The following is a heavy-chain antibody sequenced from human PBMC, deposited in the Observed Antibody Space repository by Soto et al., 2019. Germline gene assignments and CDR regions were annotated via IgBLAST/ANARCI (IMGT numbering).Heavy chain of an antibody. J-gene: IGHJ6*02. V-gene: IGHV4-4*07. Sequence: SETLSLTCSVSGADTNTYSWTWIRQPAGKGLEWIGRIYTSASINYNPSLRGRVTLSVDTSTNQVSLKLASVTAADTAVYYCARDREAGYNFYYGMDVWGQGTTVT. D-gene: IGHD6-19*01. CDR1: GADTNTYS. CDR2: IYTSASI. CDR3: ARDREAGYNFYYGMDV.